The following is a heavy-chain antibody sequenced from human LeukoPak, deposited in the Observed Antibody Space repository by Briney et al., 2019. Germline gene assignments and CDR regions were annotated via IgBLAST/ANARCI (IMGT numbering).Heavy chain of an antibody. CDR3: ARDLNSAYYYYMDV. CDR2: IYQSGNT. Sequence: SQTLSLTCAVSGGSISSGGYSWSWLRQPPGKGLEWIGSIYQSGNTYYNPSLKSRVTISVDRSKNQFSLKLSSVTAADTAVYYCARDLNSAYYYYMDVWGKGTTVTVSS. J-gene: IGHJ6*03. D-gene: IGHD1/OR15-1a*01. CDR1: GGSISSGGYS. V-gene: IGHV4-30-2*01.